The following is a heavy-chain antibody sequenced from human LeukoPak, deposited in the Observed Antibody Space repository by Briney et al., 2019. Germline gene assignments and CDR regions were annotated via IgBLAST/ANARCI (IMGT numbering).Heavy chain of an antibody. CDR3: AKDPTKALYYFDY. CDR1: GFTFGRYG. CDR2: ISGSGGST. Sequence: GGSLRLSCAASGFTFGRYGMSWVRQAPGKGLEWVSAISGSGGSTYYADSVKGRFTISRDNSKNTLYLQMNSLRAEDTAVYYCAKDPTKALYYFDYWGQGTLVTVSS. J-gene: IGHJ4*02. D-gene: IGHD3-16*01. V-gene: IGHV3-23*01.